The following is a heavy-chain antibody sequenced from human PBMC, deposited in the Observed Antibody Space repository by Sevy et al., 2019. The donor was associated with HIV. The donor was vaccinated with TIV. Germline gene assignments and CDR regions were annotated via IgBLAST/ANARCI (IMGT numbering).Heavy chain of an antibody. CDR1: GFTFNSYA. CDR3: ARDGGVVSSTSHDAFDI. V-gene: IGHV3-30-3*01. Sequence: GGSLRLSCAASGFTFNSYAMHWVRQAPGKGLEWVAVISYDGSNKYYADSVKGRFTISRDNSKNTLYLQMNSLRAEDTAVYYCARDGGVVSSTSHDAFDIWGQGTMVTVSS. J-gene: IGHJ3*02. D-gene: IGHD2-2*01. CDR2: ISYDGSNK.